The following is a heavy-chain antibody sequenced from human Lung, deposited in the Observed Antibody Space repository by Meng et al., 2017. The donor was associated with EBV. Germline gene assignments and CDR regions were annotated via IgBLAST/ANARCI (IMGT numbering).Heavy chain of an antibody. V-gene: IGHV3-21*01. CDR1: GFTFSSYS. J-gene: IGHJ1*01. D-gene: IGHD1-26*01. Sequence: EVQLVESGGXLVKPGGSLRLSCAASGFTFSSYSMNWVRQAPGKGLEWVSSISSSSSYIYYADSVKGRFTISRDNAKNSLYLQMNSLRAEDTAVYYCARMYSGSYYGYFQHWGQGTLVTFSS. CDR3: ARMYSGSYYGYFQH. CDR2: ISSSSSYI.